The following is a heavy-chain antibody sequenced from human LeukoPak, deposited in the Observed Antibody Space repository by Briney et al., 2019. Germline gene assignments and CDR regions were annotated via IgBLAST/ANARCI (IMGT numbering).Heavy chain of an antibody. CDR2: ISYDGSNK. CDR3: ASARHISC. J-gene: IGHJ4*02. D-gene: IGHD2-21*01. V-gene: IGHV3-30-3*01. Sequence: PGRSLRLSCAASGFTFSSYAMHWVRQAPGKGLEWVAVISYDGSNKYYADSVKGRFTISRDNSKNTLYLQMNSLRAEDTAVYYCASARHISCWGQGTLVTVSS. CDR1: GFTFSSYA.